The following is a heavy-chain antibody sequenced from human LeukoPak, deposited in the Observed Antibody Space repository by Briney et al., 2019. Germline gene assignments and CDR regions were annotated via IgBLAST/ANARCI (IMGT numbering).Heavy chain of an antibody. D-gene: IGHD2-2*01. CDR3: ARTPAAMLAFDY. CDR1: GGSISSYY. V-gene: IGHV4-59*01. J-gene: IGHJ4*02. CDR2: IYYSGST. Sequence: PSETLSLTCTVSGGSISSYYWSWIRQPPGKGLEWIGYIYYSGSTNYNPSLKSRVTISVDTSKNQFSLKLSSATAADTAVYYCARTPAAMLAFDYWGQGTLVTVSS.